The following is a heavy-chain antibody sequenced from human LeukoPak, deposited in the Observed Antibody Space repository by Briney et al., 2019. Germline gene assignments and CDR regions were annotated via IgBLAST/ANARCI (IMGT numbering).Heavy chain of an antibody. CDR2: MSHSGYP. CDR1: GGSFSGYS. CDR3: ARDVYYYDSSGRYYFDY. V-gene: IGHV4-34*01. D-gene: IGHD3-22*01. Sequence: SETLSLTCAVYGGSFSGYSWTWIRQPPGKGLEWIGEMSHSGYPNYNPSLKSRVAISVDTSKNQFSLKLSSVTAADTAVYYCARDVYYYDSSGRYYFDYWGQGTLVTVSS. J-gene: IGHJ4*02.